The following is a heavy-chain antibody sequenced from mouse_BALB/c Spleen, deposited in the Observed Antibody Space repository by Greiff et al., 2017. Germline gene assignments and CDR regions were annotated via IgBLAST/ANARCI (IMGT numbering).Heavy chain of an antibody. D-gene: IGHD1-1*01. Sequence: EVKLMESGGGLVQPGGSRKLSCAASGFTFSSFGMHWVRQAPEKGLEWVAYISSGSSTIYYADTVKGRFTISRDNPKNTLFLQMTSLRSEDTAMYYCARSFYYYGSSSWFAYWGQGTLVTVSA. CDR2: ISSGSSTI. V-gene: IGHV5-17*02. CDR1: GFTFSSFG. CDR3: ARSFYYYGSSSWFAY. J-gene: IGHJ3*01.